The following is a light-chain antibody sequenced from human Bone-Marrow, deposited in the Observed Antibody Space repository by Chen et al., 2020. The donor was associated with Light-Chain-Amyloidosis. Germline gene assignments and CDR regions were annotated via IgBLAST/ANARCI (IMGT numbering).Light chain of an antibody. J-gene: IGLJ2*01. V-gene: IGLV3-25*03. CDR1: DLPTKY. CDR3: QSADSSGTYEVI. CDR2: RDT. Sequence: SSELPQPPSVSVSPGQTARITCSGDDLPTKYAYWYQHKPGQAPVLVIHRDTERPSGISERFSGSSSGTTATLTISGVQAEDEADYHCQSADSSGTYEVIFGGGTKLTVL.